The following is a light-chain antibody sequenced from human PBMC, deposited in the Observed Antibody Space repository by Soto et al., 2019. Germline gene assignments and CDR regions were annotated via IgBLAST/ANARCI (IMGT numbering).Light chain of an antibody. CDR1: QGLSSW. Sequence: DIQMTQSPSSVSASAGDRVTISCRASQGLSSWVAWYQQKPGKAPNLLISAASSLQSGVPSRFSGSGSGTEFTLTISSLQPEDFATYHCQQANSFPIPFGKGTRLEIK. J-gene: IGKJ5*01. CDR2: AAS. CDR3: QQANSFPIP. V-gene: IGKV1-12*01.